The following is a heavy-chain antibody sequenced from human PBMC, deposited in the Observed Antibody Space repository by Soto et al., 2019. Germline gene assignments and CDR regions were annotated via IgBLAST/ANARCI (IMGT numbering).Heavy chain of an antibody. J-gene: IGHJ4*02. V-gene: IGHV3-30*18. CDR1: GFTFSSYG. Sequence: GGSLRLSCAASGFTFSSYGMHWVRQAPGKGLEWVAVISYDGSNKYYADSVKGRFTISRDNSKNTLYLQMNSLRAEDTAVCYCAKAGSGWYIDYWGQGTLVTVSS. CDR3: AKAGSGWYIDY. D-gene: IGHD6-19*01. CDR2: ISYDGSNK.